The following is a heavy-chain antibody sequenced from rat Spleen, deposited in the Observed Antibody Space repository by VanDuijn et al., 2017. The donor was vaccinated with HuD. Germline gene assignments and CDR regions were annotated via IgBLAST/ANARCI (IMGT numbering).Heavy chain of an antibody. J-gene: IGHJ4*01. CDR3: ARHHYDGYYHGPVLGVMDA. CDR2: IIYDGNRT. D-gene: IGHD1-12*03. Sequence: EVQLVESGGGLVRPGRSLKLSCSASGFTFSDYNMAWVRQAPKKGLEWVATIIYDGNRTYYRDSVKGRFTISRDNAKSTLYLQMDSLRSEDTASYYCARHHYDGYYHGPVLGVMDAWGQGDSVTVSS. V-gene: IGHV5S10*01. CDR1: GFTFSDYN.